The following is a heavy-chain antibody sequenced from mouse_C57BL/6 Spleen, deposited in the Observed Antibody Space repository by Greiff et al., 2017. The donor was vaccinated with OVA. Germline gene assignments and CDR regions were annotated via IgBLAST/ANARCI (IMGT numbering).Heavy chain of an antibody. CDR3: APLDYGNYVWFAY. D-gene: IGHD2-1*01. J-gene: IGHJ3*01. CDR1: GYTFTSST. CDR2: INPSSGYT. V-gene: IGHV1-4*01. Sequence: QVQLQQSGAELARPGASVKMSCKASGYTFTSSTMHWVKQRPGQGLEWIGYINPSSGYTKYNQKFKDKATLTADKSSSTAYMQLSSLTAEDSAVYYCAPLDYGNYVWFAYWGQGTLVTVSA.